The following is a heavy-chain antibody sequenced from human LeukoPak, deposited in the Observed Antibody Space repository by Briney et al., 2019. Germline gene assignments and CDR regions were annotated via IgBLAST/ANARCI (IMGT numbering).Heavy chain of an antibody. D-gene: IGHD3-3*01. Sequence: ASVKVSCKASGGTFSSYAISWVRQAPGQGLEWMGGIIPIFGTANYAQKFQGRVTITADESTSTAYMELSSLRSEDTAVYYCANSSWSGYSSYGMDVWGQGTTVTVSS. J-gene: IGHJ6*02. CDR1: GGTFSSYA. CDR2: IIPIFGTA. V-gene: IGHV1-69*13. CDR3: ANSSWSGYSSYGMDV.